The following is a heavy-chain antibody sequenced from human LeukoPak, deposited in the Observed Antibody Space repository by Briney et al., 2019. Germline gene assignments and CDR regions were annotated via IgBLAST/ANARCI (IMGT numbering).Heavy chain of an antibody. J-gene: IGHJ6*03. CDR3: ARAYTAMVLYYYYYMDV. Sequence: ASVKASCKASGYTFTTYAMNWVRQAPGQGLEWMGWINTNTGNPTYAQGFTGRFVFSLDTSVSTAYLQISSLKAEDTAVYYCARAYTAMVLYYYYYMDVWGKGTTVTVSS. V-gene: IGHV7-4-1*02. CDR2: INTNTGNP. D-gene: IGHD5-18*01. CDR1: GYTFTTYA.